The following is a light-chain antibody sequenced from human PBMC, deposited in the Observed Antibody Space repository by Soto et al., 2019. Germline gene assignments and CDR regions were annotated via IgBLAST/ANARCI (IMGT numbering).Light chain of an antibody. CDR3: AAWDDSLNGVL. J-gene: IGLJ2*01. CDR2: QNT. Sequence: SYELTQPSSVSVSPGQTATITCSGDKLGKQFACWYQQKPGQSPVLVIYQNTKRPSGIPERFSGSKSGTSASLAISGLQSEDEADYYCAAWDDSLNGVLFGGGTKLTVL. V-gene: IGLV3-1*01. CDR1: KLGKQF.